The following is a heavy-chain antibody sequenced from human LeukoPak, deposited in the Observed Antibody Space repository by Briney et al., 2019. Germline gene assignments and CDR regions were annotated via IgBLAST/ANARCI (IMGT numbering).Heavy chain of an antibody. J-gene: IGHJ2*01. D-gene: IGHD4-11*01. Sequence: SETLSLTCTVSGYSISSGYYWGWIRQPPGKGLEWIGSIYHSGSTNYNPSLKSRVTISVDTSKNQFSLKLSSVTAADTAVYYCARLTTVTTSDWGRGTLVTVSS. CDR3: ARLTTVTTSD. V-gene: IGHV4-38-2*02. CDR1: GYSISSGYY. CDR2: IYHSGST.